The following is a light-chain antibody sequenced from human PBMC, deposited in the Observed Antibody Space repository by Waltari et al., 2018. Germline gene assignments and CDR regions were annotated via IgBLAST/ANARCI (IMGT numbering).Light chain of an antibody. CDR1: TSNIGRNY. Sequence: QSVLTQPPSASGTPGQRVTISCSGGTSNIGRNYVYWYQQFPGTAPKLLVYRNNERPSGVPDRISGSKSGTSASLDISGLRSEDEADYYCATWDGSLTAWVFGGGTKLTVL. J-gene: IGLJ3*02. V-gene: IGLV1-47*01. CDR2: RNN. CDR3: ATWDGSLTAWV.